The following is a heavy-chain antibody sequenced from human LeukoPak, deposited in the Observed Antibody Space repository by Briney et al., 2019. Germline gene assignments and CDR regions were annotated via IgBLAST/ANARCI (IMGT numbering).Heavy chain of an antibody. CDR3: ARGGIQVSGIDEFDY. CDR2: IGIRGDT. J-gene: IGHJ4*02. CDR1: GFTFIDYD. D-gene: IGHD6-19*01. V-gene: IGHV3-13*01. Sequence: PGGSLRLSCAASGFTFIDYDMHWFRQVIGKGLDWVSAIGIRGDTHYSGSVKGRFAISRENAESSLYLQMNSLRAEDTAVYYCARGGIQVSGIDEFDYWGQGTLVTVSS.